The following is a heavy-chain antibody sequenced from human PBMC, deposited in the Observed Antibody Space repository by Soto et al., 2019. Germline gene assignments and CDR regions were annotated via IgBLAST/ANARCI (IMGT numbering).Heavy chain of an antibody. CDR1: GYTFSSYY. Sequence: QVQLVQSGAEVKKPGASVKVSCKASGYTFSSYYMHWVRQAPGQGLEWRGVINPSGDSTNYAQKFQARVTMTRDTSTSTVYLEVTSLRSEDTAVYYCARVGSQMIVAATDYFDYWGQGTLVTVSS. CDR3: ARVGSQMIVAATDYFDY. CDR2: INPSGDST. D-gene: IGHD6-19*01. V-gene: IGHV1-46*01. J-gene: IGHJ4*02.